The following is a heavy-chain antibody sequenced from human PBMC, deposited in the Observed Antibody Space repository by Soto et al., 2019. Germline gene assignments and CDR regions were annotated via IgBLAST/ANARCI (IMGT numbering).Heavy chain of an antibody. CDR1: GGTFSSYV. V-gene: IGHV1-69*01. CDR3: STAVADCGFCGGRSSTSIRAIGMDI. J-gene: IGHJ6*02. Sequence: QVQLVQSGPEMKKPGSSVKVSCKASGGTFSSYVISWVRQAPGHGLEWMGGIITIFETAKYEQKFQGSVTITEDESTSTVYMELSRLRREVTSLYFCSTAVADCGFCGGRSSTSIRAIGMDICGQGTTVTVSS. CDR2: IITIFETA. D-gene: IGHD2-21*01.